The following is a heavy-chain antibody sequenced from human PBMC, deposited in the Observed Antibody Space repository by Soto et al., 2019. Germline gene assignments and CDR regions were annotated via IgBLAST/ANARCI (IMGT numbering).Heavy chain of an antibody. V-gene: IGHV1-3*01. D-gene: IGHD6-13*01. CDR3: ARTGSSSWYWFDP. J-gene: IGHJ5*02. CDR2: VNAGNGNT. Sequence: ASVKVSCKAPGYTFTSYAMHWVRQAPGQRLEWMGWVNAGNGNTKYSQKFQGRVTITRDTSASTAYMELSSLRSEDTAVYYCARTGSSSWYWFDPWGQGTLVTVSS. CDR1: GYTFTSYA.